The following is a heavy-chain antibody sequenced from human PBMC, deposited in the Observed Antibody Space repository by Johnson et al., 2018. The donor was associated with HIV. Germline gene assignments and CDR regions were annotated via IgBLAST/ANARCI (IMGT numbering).Heavy chain of an antibody. CDR3: ARVRVGAFDI. Sequence: VQLVESGGGLVQPGRSLRLSYTASGFTFSSYAMSWVRQAPGKGLEWVSAISGSGGSTFYADSVKGRFTISRDNSKNALYLQMNGLRAEDTAVYYCARVRVGAFDIWGQGTMVTVSS. CDR1: GFTFSSYA. CDR2: ISGSGGST. V-gene: IGHV3-23*04. D-gene: IGHD1-26*01. J-gene: IGHJ3*02.